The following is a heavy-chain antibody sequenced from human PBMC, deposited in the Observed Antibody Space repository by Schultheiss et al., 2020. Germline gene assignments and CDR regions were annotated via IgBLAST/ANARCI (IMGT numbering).Heavy chain of an antibody. CDR3: ARRRYFDY. CDR2: IYYSGST. CDR1: GGSISGYY. J-gene: IGHJ4*02. V-gene: IGHV4-59*08. Sequence: SETLSLTCTVSGGSISGYYWGWIRQPPGKGLEWIGYIYYSGSTNYNPSLKSRVTISVDTSKNQFSLKLSSVTAADTAVYYCARRRYFDYWGQGTLVTVSS.